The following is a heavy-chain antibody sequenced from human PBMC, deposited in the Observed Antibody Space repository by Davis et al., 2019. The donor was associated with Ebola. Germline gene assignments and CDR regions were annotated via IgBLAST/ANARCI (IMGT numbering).Heavy chain of an antibody. CDR2: INPKKGNT. CDR3: ERMPPDYGDAFDL. J-gene: IGHJ3*01. V-gene: IGHV1-18*01. Sequence: ASVKVSCKASGYTFSTYGITWVRQVPGQGLEWMGWINPKKGNTNYAQKLQDRITMTTDTSTSTAFVELRSLRSDDTAVYYCERMPPDYGDAFDLWGHGTMVTVSS. CDR1: GYTFSTYG. D-gene: IGHD4-17*01.